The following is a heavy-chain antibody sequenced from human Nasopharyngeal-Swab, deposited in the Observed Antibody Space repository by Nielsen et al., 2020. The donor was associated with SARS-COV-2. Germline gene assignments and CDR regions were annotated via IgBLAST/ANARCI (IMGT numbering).Heavy chain of an antibody. CDR2: ISAYNGNT. CDR3: ARVRDGYNERSLSGMDV. Sequence: ASVKVSCKASGYTFTSYGISWVRQAPGQGLEWMGWISAYNGNTNYAQKLQGRVTMTTDTSTSTAYMELRSLRSDDTAVYYCARVRDGYNERSLSGMDVWGQGTTVTVSS. CDR1: GYTFTSYG. D-gene: IGHD5-24*01. J-gene: IGHJ6*02. V-gene: IGHV1-18*01.